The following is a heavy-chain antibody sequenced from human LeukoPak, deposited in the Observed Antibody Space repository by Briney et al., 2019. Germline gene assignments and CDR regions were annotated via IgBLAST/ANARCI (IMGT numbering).Heavy chain of an antibody. CDR3: ARDHAPAAGLADLGY. CDR1: GFTFSSYW. J-gene: IGHJ4*02. CDR2: IKQDGSEK. V-gene: IGHV3-7*01. D-gene: IGHD6-13*01. Sequence: GGSLRLSCAASGFTFSSYWMSWVRQAPGKGLEWVANIKQDGSEKYYVDSVKGRFTISRDNAKNSLYLQMNSLRAEDTAVYYCARDHAPAAGLADLGYWGQGTLVTVSS.